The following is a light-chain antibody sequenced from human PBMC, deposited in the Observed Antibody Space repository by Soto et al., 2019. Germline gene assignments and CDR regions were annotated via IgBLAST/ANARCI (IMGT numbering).Light chain of an antibody. CDR1: QTINTEF. CDR2: GTS. CDR3: QRYGSSPLYA. V-gene: IGKV3-20*01. Sequence: EIVLTQSPGTLSLSPGERATFSCRTSQTINTEFLAWYQQRPGLAPRLLIHGTSNRASGIPDRFSDSASGTDFTHTISALEPEDFAVYYCQRYGSSPLYAFGQGTKLEI. J-gene: IGKJ2*01.